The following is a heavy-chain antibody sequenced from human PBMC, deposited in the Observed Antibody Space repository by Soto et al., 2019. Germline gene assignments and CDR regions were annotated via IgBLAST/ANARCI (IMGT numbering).Heavy chain of an antibody. Sequence: ASVKVSCKASGYTFTSYYMHWVRQAPGQGLEWMGIINPSGGSTSYAQKFQGRVTMTRDTSTSTVYMELSSLRSEDTAVYYCARENLYYYDSSGYYYVERARTDAFDIWGQGTMVNVSS. D-gene: IGHD3-22*01. V-gene: IGHV1-46*03. CDR2: INPSGGST. CDR1: GYTFTSYY. J-gene: IGHJ3*02. CDR3: ARENLYYYDSSGYYYVERARTDAFDI.